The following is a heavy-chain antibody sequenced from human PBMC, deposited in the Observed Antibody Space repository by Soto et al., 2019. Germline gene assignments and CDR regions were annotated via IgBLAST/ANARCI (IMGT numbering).Heavy chain of an antibody. CDR2: IYYSGST. CDR1: GGSISSGDYY. CDR3: ARVSGSYRSLDY. V-gene: IGHV4-31*01. J-gene: IGHJ4*02. D-gene: IGHD1-26*01. Sequence: QVQLQESGPGLVKPSQTLSLTCTVSGGSISSGDYYWSWIRLHPGQGLEWIGNIYYSGSTYYNPSLKSQITISVDTSKNQFSLKLSSVTAADTAVYYCARVSGSYRSLDYWGQGARVTVSS.